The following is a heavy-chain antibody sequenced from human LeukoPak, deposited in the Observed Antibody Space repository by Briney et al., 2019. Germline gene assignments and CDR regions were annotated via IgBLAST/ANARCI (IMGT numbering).Heavy chain of an antibody. J-gene: IGHJ5*02. CDR1: GGSISSSSYY. V-gene: IGHV4-39*07. CDR3: ARALIAYLPWFDP. D-gene: IGHD2-21*01. Sequence: PSETLSLTCTVSGGSISSSSYYWGWIRRPPGKGLEWIGSIYYSGSTYYNPSLKSRVTISVDTSKNQFSLKLSSVTAADTAVYYCARALIAYLPWFDPWGQGTLVTVSS. CDR2: IYYSGST.